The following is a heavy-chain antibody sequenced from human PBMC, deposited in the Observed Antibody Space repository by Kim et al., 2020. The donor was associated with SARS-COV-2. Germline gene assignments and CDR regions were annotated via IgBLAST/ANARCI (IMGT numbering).Heavy chain of an antibody. D-gene: IGHD6-13*01. J-gene: IGHJ4*02. CDR2: IIPIFGSA. CDR1: GGTFSTYA. Sequence: SVKVSCKASGGTFSTYAINWVRQAPGQGLEWMGGIIPIFGSANYAQKFQGRVTITADESTSTAYMEVSSLRSEDTAVYYCAREQRQLVMGCYFDYWGQGTLVTVSS. CDR3: AREQRQLVMGCYFDY. V-gene: IGHV1-69*13.